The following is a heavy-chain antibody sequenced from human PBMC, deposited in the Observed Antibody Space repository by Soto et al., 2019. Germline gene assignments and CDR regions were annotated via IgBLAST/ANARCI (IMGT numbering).Heavy chain of an antibody. V-gene: IGHV3-33*01. J-gene: IGHJ6*02. CDR2: IWYDGSNK. CDR1: GFTFSGHA. CDR3: ARDGQSLAPYALHV. Sequence: QVQVVESGGGVVQPGRSLRLSCTASGFTFSGHAMHWVRQPPGKGLEWVAQIWYDGSNKYYADSVKGRFTISRDNSKNPLYVQRDSLRVEDTAVYYCARDGQSLAPYALHVWGQGTSVTVSS. D-gene: IGHD6-19*01.